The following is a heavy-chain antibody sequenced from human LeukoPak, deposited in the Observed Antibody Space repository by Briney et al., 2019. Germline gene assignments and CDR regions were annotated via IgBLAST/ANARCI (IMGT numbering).Heavy chain of an antibody. CDR3: ARDLRNIVVVPAARLGHYGMDV. D-gene: IGHD2-2*01. CDR1: GFTFTNFW. J-gene: IGHJ6*04. Sequence: GGSLRLSCAASGFTFTNFWMTWVRQAPGKGLEWVANIKQDGSEKYYVDSVRGRFTISRDNAKNSVYLQMNSLRAEDTAVYYCARDLRNIVVVPAARLGHYGMDVWGKGTTVTVSS. CDR2: IKQDGSEK. V-gene: IGHV3-7*03.